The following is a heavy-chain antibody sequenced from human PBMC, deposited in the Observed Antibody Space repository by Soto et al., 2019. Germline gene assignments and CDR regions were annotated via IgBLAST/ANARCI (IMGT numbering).Heavy chain of an antibody. CDR1: GFTFSSYA. CDR2: ISYDGSNK. V-gene: IGHV3-30-3*01. D-gene: IGHD3-9*01. Sequence: QVQLVESGGGVVQPGRSLRLSCAASGFTFSSYAMHWVRQAPGKGLEWVAVISYDGSNKYYADSVKGRFTISRDNSKNTLDLQMNSLRAEDTAVYYCARTRYFDWSHFDYWGQGTLVTVSS. J-gene: IGHJ4*02. CDR3: ARTRYFDWSHFDY.